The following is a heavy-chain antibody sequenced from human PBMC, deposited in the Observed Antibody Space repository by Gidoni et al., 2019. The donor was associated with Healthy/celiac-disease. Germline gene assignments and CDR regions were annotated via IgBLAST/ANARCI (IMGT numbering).Heavy chain of an antibody. CDR1: GFTFSSYS. J-gene: IGHJ5*02. D-gene: IGHD3-10*01. V-gene: IGHV3-21*01. Sequence: EVQLVESGGGLVKPGGSLRLSCAASGFTFSSYSMNWVRQAPGKGLEWVSSISSSSSYIYYADSVKGRFTISRDNAKNSLYLQMNSLRAEDTAVYYCARDRATRRVTIFDPWGQGTLVTVSS. CDR3: ARDRATRRVTIFDP. CDR2: ISSSSSYI.